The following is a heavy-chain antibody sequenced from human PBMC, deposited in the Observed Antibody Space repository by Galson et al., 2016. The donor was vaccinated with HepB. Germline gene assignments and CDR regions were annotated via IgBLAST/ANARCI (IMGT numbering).Heavy chain of an antibody. CDR1: GFTFSSYS. Sequence: SLRLSCAASGFTFSSYSMAWVRQAPGKGLEWVSSLTSSGGSTHYTDSVKGRFTISRDNSKNTLYLHMNSLRAEDTALYYCAGGGGHGFFDYWGQGTQVTVSS. J-gene: IGHJ4*02. CDR3: AGGGGHGFFDY. CDR2: LTSSGGST. V-gene: IGHV3-23*01. D-gene: IGHD3-10*01.